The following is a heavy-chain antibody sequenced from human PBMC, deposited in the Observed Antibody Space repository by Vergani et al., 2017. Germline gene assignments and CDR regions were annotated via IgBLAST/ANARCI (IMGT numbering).Heavy chain of an antibody. CDR1: GGTFSSYA. Sequence: QVQLVQSGAEVKKPGSSVKVSCKASGGTFSSYAISGVRQAPGQGLEWMGGIIPIFGTANYAQKFQGRVTITADESTSTAYMELSSLRSEDTAVYYCASRYIAARPDYYYYYYMDVWGKGTTVTVSS. D-gene: IGHD6-6*01. CDR3: ASRYIAARPDYYYYYYMDV. J-gene: IGHJ6*03. CDR2: IIPIFGTA. V-gene: IGHV1-69*01.